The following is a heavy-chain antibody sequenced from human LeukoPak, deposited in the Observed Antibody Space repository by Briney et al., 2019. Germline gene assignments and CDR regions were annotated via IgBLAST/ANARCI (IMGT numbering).Heavy chain of an antibody. Sequence: PGGSLRLSCAASGFTFSSYWMSWVRQAPGKGLEWVANIKQDGSGKYYVDSVKGRFTISRDNAKNSLYLQMNSLRAEDTAVYYCARDYWQLAYAFDIWGQGTMVTVSS. CDR3: ARDYWQLAYAFDI. CDR1: GFTFSSYW. D-gene: IGHD6-13*01. V-gene: IGHV3-7*01. CDR2: IKQDGSGK. J-gene: IGHJ3*02.